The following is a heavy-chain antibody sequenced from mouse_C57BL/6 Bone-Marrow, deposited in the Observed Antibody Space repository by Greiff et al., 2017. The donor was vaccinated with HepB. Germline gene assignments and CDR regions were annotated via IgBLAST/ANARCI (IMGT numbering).Heavy chain of an antibody. CDR3: ASYGSSYLYYFDY. J-gene: IGHJ2*01. Sequence: QVQLQQPGAELVMPGASVKLSCKASGYTFTSYWMHWVKQRPGQGLEWIGMIHPNSGSTNYNEKFKSKATLTVDKPSSTAYMQLSSLTSEDSAVYYCASYGSSYLYYFDYWGQGTTLTVSS. CDR2: IHPNSGST. D-gene: IGHD1-1*01. CDR1: GYTFTSYW. V-gene: IGHV1-72*01.